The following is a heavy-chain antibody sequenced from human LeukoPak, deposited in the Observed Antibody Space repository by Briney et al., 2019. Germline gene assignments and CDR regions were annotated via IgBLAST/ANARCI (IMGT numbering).Heavy chain of an antibody. CDR1: GGSISSSSYY. CDR3: ARRREWEPFDY. Sequence: SETLSLTWTVSGGSISSSSYYWGWIRQPPGKGLEWIGSIYYSGSTYYNPSLKSRVTISVDTSKNQFSLKLSSVTAADTAVYYCARRREWEPFDYWGQGTLVTVSS. J-gene: IGHJ4*02. V-gene: IGHV4-39*01. CDR2: IYYSGST. D-gene: IGHD1-26*01.